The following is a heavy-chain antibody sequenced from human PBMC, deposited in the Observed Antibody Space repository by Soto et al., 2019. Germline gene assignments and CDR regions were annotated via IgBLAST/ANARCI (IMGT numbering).Heavy chain of an antibody. CDR1: GFTFTTYS. CDR2: IWYDGTQK. Sequence: HHGGSLRLSCEASGFTFTTYSMHWVRQPPGKGLEWLAAIWYDGTQKYYADSVKGRFIISRDNSKKTLYLEMNSLRAEDTAVYYCARAGGTTVTGLWHFDSWGQGTLVTVSS. D-gene: IGHD4-17*01. J-gene: IGHJ4*02. CDR3: ARAGGTTVTGLWHFDS. V-gene: IGHV3-33*01.